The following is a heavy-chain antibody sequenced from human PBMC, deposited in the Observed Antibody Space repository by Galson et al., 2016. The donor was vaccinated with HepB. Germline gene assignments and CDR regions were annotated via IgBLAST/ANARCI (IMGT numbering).Heavy chain of an antibody. CDR1: GGTFSSYA. CDR3: ARGRIPFSSSTGEFDP. Sequence: SVKVSCKASGGTFSSYAISWVRQAPGQGREWMGGIIPIFGTANYAQMFQGRVTIIAAESTTTAYMELSSLKSEDTAVYYCARGRIPFSSSTGEFDPWGQGTLVTVAS. V-gene: IGHV1-69*13. CDR2: IIPIFGTA. D-gene: IGHD6-6*01. J-gene: IGHJ5*02.